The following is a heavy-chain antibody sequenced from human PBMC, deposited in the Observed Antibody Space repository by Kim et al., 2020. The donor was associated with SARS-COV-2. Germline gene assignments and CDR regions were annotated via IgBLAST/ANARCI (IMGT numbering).Heavy chain of an antibody. D-gene: IGHD6-19*01. Sequence: PSVKVSCKASGYTFTSYGISWVRQAPGQGLEWMGWISAYNGNTNYAQKLQGRVTMTTDTSTSTAYMELRSLRSDDTAVYYCARDRGSSVAGTVLNYWGQGTLVTVSS. CDR2: ISAYNGNT. CDR3: ARDRGSSVAGTVLNY. J-gene: IGHJ4*02. CDR1: GYTFTSYG. V-gene: IGHV1-18*01.